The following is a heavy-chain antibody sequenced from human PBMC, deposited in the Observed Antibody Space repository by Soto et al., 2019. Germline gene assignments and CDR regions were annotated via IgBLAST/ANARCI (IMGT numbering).Heavy chain of an antibody. CDR2: IIPIFGTA. V-gene: IGHV1-69*13. J-gene: IGHJ4*02. CDR3: AKHIGYSSGSRDFEY. Sequence: GASVKVSCKASGGTFSSYAISWVRQAPGQGLEWMGGIIPIFGTANYAQKFQGRVTITADESTSTAYMELSSLRSEDTAVYYCAKHIGYSSGSRDFEYWGQGTLVTVSS. CDR1: GGTFSSYA. D-gene: IGHD6-19*01.